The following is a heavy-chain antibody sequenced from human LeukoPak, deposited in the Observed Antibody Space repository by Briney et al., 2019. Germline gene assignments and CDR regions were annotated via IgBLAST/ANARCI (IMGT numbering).Heavy chain of an antibody. CDR1: GYSISSGFY. J-gene: IGHJ4*02. CDR2: IYYRGTT. V-gene: IGHV4-38-2*02. CDR3: ARDPEWGSSWYY. D-gene: IGHD6-13*01. Sequence: SETLSLTCTVSGYSISSGFYWGWIRQPPGKGLEWIGTIYYRGTTYYNPSLKSRVTISVDTSKNQFSLKLSSVTAADTAVYYCARDPEWGSSWYYWGQGTLVTVSS.